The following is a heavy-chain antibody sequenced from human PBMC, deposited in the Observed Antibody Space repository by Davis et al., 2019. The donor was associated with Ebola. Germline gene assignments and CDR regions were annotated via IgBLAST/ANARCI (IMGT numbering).Heavy chain of an antibody. V-gene: IGHV3-21*04. CDR1: GFTFSSYS. CDR3: ARRLRFLPSAYYYYGMDV. J-gene: IGHJ6*02. CDR2: ISSSSSYI. Sequence: PGGSLRPSCAASGFTFSSYSMNWARQAPGKGLEWVSSISSSSSYIYYADSVKGRFTISRENAKNSLYLQMNSLRAEDTAVYYCARRLRFLPSAYYYYGMDVWGQGTTVTVSS. D-gene: IGHD3-3*01.